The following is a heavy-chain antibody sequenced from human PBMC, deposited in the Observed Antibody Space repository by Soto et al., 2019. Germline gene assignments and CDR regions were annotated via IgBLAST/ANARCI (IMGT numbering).Heavy chain of an antibody. CDR3: GASGTDILTGYSPCNMDV. D-gene: IGHD3-9*01. CDR2: INPDSGRT. Sequence: ASVKVSCKASGYKFTAYFIHWVRQAPGQGPEWMGWINPDSGRTHFAQRFQGRLTLSRDTSISTGYMELASLTSDDTAVYYCGASGTDILTGYSPCNMDVWGQGTMVTVYS. CDR1: GYKFTAYF. V-gene: IGHV1-2*02. J-gene: IGHJ6*02.